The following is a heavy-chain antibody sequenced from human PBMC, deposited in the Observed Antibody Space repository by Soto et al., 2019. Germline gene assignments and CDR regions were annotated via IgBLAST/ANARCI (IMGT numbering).Heavy chain of an antibody. CDR1: EYSFRIYW. CDR2: VDPNDSFA. Sequence: GESLKISCQAFEYSFRIYWISWVRQKPGAGLEWMGRVDPNDSFATYSPSFQGHVSISVDKSTNIVYLQWRSLRASDTATYYCARHQSGSGNSNFDFWGQGTPVTISS. V-gene: IGHV5-10-1*01. J-gene: IGHJ4*02. D-gene: IGHD3-10*01. CDR3: ARHQSGSGNSNFDF.